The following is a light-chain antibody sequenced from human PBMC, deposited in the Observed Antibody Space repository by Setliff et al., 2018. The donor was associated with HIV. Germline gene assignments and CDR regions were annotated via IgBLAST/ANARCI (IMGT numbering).Light chain of an antibody. V-gene: IGLV2-23*02. CDR3: CSYVGSTASVV. Sequence: HSALTQPASVSGSPGQSITISCTGTSSDVGGSNYVSWYQQFPGKAPKLILYDVNKRPSGVSSRFSGSKSGNTASLTISGLQAEDDAHYWCCSYVGSTASVVFGGGTKATVL. CDR2: DVN. J-gene: IGLJ2*01. CDR1: SSDVGGSNY.